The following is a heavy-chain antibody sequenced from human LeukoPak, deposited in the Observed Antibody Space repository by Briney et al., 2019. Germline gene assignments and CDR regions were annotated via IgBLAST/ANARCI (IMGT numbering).Heavy chain of an antibody. V-gene: IGHV1-3*01. CDR3: ATNYYGSGSYENAFDS. D-gene: IGHD3-10*01. Sequence: ASVKVSCKASGSTFTSYAVHWVRQAPGQPLEWMGWINAGNGNIKYSQKFQGRVTITRDTSASTAYMELSSLRSEDTAVYYCATNYYGSGSYENAFDSWGQGTMATVSS. J-gene: IGHJ3*02. CDR1: GSTFTSYA. CDR2: INAGNGNI.